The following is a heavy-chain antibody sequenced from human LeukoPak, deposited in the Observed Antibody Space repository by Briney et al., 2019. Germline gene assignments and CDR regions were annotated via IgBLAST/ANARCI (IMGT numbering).Heavy chain of an antibody. CDR1: GFTFSSYW. D-gene: IGHD5-12*01. J-gene: IGHJ6*03. V-gene: IGHV3-7*01. CDR2: IKQDGSEK. Sequence: PGGSLRLSCAASGFTFSSYWMSWVRQAPGKGLEWVANIKQDGSEKYYVDSVKGRFTISRDNAKNSLYLQMNSLRAEDTAVYYCARDQGGYSGYVNPHYYYYMDVWGKGTTVTVSS. CDR3: ARDQGGYSGYVNPHYYYYMDV.